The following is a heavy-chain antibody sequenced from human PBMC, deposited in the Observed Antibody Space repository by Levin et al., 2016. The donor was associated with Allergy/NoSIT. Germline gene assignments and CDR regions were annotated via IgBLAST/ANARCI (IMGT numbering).Heavy chain of an antibody. CDR1: GFTFSSYG. D-gene: IGHD6-13*01. J-gene: IGHJ4*02. CDR2: ISYDGSNK. Sequence: GESLKISCAASGFTFSSYGMHWVRQAPGKGLEWVAVISYDGSNKYYADSVKGRFTISRDNSKNTLYLQMNSLRAEDTAVYYCAKVTGRYSSSWYYFDYWGQGTLVTVSS. V-gene: IGHV3-30*18. CDR3: AKVTGRYSSSWYYFDY.